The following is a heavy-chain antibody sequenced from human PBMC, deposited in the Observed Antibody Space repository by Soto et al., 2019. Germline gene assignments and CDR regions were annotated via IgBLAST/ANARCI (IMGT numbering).Heavy chain of an antibody. J-gene: IGHJ4*02. CDR3: ARVGTGAYHYDY. D-gene: IGHD7-27*01. CDR1: GFTFSSYW. CDR2: INSDGSTT. V-gene: IGHV3-74*01. Sequence: EVQLVESGGGLVQPGGSLRLSCAASGFTFSSYWMHWVRQAPGKGLVWVSRINSDGSTTSYADSVKGRFTISRDNAKNTLYLQMNSLRAEDTAVYYCARVGTGAYHYDYWGKGTLVTVSS.